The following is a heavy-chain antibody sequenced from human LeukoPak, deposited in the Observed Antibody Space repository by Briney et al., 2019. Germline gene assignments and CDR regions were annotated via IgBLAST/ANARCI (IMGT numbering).Heavy chain of an antibody. J-gene: IGHJ4*02. Sequence: KPGGSLRLSCAASGFTFSSYNMNWVRQAPGKGLERVSSITSSSHIYCADSVKGRFTISRDNAKSSLYLQMNSLRPEDTAVYYCARHRSRGDYWGQGTPVTVSS. CDR3: ARHRSRGDY. CDR1: GFTFSSYN. V-gene: IGHV3-21*01. CDR2: ITSSSHI.